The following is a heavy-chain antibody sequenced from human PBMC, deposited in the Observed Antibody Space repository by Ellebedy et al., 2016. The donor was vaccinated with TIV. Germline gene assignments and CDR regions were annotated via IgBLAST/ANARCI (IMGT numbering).Heavy chain of an antibody. D-gene: IGHD6-13*01. V-gene: IGHV1-18*01. CDR2: ISAYNGNT. Sequence: AASVKVSCKASGYTFTSYGISWVRQAPGQGLEWMGWISAYNGNTNYAQTLQGRVTMTTDTSTSTAYMELRSLRADEPAVYCCGRDDIAEAGTGGGDYWGQGTLVTVSS. J-gene: IGHJ4*02. CDR1: GYTFTSYG. CDR3: GRDDIAEAGTGGGDY.